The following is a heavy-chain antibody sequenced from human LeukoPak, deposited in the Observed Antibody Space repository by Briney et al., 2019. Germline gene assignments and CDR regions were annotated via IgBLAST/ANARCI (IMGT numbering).Heavy chain of an antibody. CDR2: IYYSGST. CDR3: ARSKYQLLSQYNWFDP. J-gene: IGHJ5*02. D-gene: IGHD2-2*01. CDR1: GGSISSGGYY. V-gene: IGHV4-31*01. Sequence: SETLSLTCTVSGGSISSGGYYWSWIRQHPGKGLDWFRNIYYSGSTYYNPSLKSLVTISVDTSKNQFSLKLSSVTAADTAVYYCARSKYQLLSQYNWFDPWGQGTLVTVSS.